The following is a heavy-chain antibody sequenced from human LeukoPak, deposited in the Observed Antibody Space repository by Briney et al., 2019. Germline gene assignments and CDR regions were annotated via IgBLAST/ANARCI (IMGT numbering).Heavy chain of an antibody. V-gene: IGHV4-34*01. D-gene: IGHD2-2*01. CDR2: INHSGGT. CDR3: ARVCLWGGSRYVYYNGMDV. CDR1: GGSFNGYS. Sequence: SETLSLTCAVSGGSFNGYSWSWIRQPPGKGLEWIGEINHSGGTNYNTSLKSRGTISVDTSNTQFSLKLRSVTAADTAVYYCARVCLWGGSRYVYYNGMDVWGQGTTVTVSS. J-gene: IGHJ6*02.